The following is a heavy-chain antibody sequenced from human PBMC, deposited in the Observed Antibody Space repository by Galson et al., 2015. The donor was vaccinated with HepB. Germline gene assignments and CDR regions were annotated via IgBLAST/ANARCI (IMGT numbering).Heavy chain of an antibody. CDR1: GFTFSDYY. J-gene: IGHJ4*02. D-gene: IGHD3-9*01. CDR3: ARGDLYDILTGYFSAFDY. Sequence: SLRLSCAASGFTFSDYYMSWIRQAPGKGLEWVSSISSSSSYIYYADSVKGRFTISRDNAKNSLYLQMNSLRAEDTAVYYCARGDLYDILTGYFSAFDYWGQGTLVTVSS. V-gene: IGHV3-11*06. CDR2: ISSSSSYI.